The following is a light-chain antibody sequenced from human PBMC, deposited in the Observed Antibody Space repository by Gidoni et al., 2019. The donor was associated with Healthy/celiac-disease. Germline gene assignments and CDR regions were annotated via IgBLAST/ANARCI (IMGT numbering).Light chain of an antibody. CDR1: QSISNY. Sequence: DIQMTQSPSSLSASVGDRVTLTCRASQSISNYLNWYQQKPGKAPKLLIYAASILESGVPSRFSGSGSGTDFTLTISSLQPEDFATYYCQQYYSTPRTFGQGTKVEIK. CDR2: AAS. V-gene: IGKV1-39*01. CDR3: QQYYSTPRT. J-gene: IGKJ1*01.